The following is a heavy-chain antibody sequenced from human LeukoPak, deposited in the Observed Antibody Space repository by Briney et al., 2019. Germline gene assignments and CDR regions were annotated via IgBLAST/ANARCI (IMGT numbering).Heavy chain of an antibody. Sequence: NSSETLSLTCTVSGGSITSGGYYWSWIRQPPGKGLEWIGNIYYSGSTYYNPSLKSRLTISLDTSQRQFSLRLSSVTAADTALYYCTRGSYDVLTGYSTLGEYWGQGTLVTVSS. V-gene: IGHV4-39*01. J-gene: IGHJ4*02. CDR3: TRGSYDVLTGYSTLGEY. D-gene: IGHD3-9*01. CDR1: GGSITSGGYY. CDR2: IYYSGST.